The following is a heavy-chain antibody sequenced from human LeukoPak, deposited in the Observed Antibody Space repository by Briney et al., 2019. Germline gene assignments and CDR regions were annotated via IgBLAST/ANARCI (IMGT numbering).Heavy chain of an antibody. CDR2: IYHSGRT. Sequence: SETLSLTCAVSGGSISSGGYSWSWIRQPPGKGLEWIGYIYHSGRTFNNPSLKSRVTISVDTFKNQFSLTLRSVTAADTAVYYCARVPLVASAGNTFDDWGQGTLVTVSS. D-gene: IGHD6-13*01. V-gene: IGHV4-30-2*01. CDR1: GGSISSGGYS. J-gene: IGHJ4*02. CDR3: ARVPLVASAGNTFDD.